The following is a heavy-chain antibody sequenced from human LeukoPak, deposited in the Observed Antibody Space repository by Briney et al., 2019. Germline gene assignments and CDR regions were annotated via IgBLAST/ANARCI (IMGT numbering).Heavy chain of an antibody. D-gene: IGHD3-10*01. V-gene: IGHV1-18*01. Sequence: ASVKVSCKASRYTFTSYGISGVRQAPGQGREWMGLINAYNGNTNYAQKLRGRGTMTTDTSTSTAYMELRRLRSDDTAVYYCAREEPRLLWFGELSRYGMDVWGQGTTVTVSS. CDR3: AREEPRLLWFGELSRYGMDV. CDR1: RYTFTSYG. J-gene: IGHJ6*02. CDR2: INAYNGNT.